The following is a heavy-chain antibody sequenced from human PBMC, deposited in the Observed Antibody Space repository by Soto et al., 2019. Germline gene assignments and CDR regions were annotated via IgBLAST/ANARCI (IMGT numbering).Heavy chain of an antibody. V-gene: IGHV3-9*01. CDR1: GFTFDDYA. D-gene: IGHD6-13*01. CDR3: AKGVGYSSSRENFDY. Sequence: GGSLRLSCAASGFTFDDYAMHWVRQAPGKGLEWVSGISWNSGSIGYADSVKGRFTISRDNAKNSLYLQMNSLRAEDTALYYCAKGVGYSSSRENFDYWGQGTLVTVSS. CDR2: ISWNSGSI. J-gene: IGHJ4*02.